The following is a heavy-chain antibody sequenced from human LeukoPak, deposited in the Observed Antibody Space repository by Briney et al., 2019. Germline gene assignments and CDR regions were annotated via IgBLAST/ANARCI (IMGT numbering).Heavy chain of an antibody. CDR3: TRGSDSIFGVARDGFDY. V-gene: IGHV3-49*03. CDR1: GFTFGDYV. Sequence: HPGGSLRLSCTTSGFTFGDYVVSWFRQAPGKGLGWVGFIRSKPYGGTTEYAASVKGRFTISRDDSKSIAYLQMNSLKTEDTAVYYCTRGSDSIFGVARDGFDYWGQGTLVTVSS. D-gene: IGHD3-3*01. J-gene: IGHJ4*02. CDR2: IRSKPYGGTT.